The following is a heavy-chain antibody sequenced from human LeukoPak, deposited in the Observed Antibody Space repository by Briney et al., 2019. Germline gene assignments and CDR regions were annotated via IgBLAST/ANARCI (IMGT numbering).Heavy chain of an antibody. Sequence: ASVKVSCKASGGTFSSYAVSWVRQAPGQGLEWMGGIIPIFGTSNYAQKFQGRVTITADKSTSTTYMELSSLRSEDTAVYYCAREGGSYGLAFDIWGQGTMVTVSS. J-gene: IGHJ3*02. CDR1: GGTFSSYA. CDR2: IIPIFGTS. V-gene: IGHV1-69*06. D-gene: IGHD5-18*01. CDR3: AREGGSYGLAFDI.